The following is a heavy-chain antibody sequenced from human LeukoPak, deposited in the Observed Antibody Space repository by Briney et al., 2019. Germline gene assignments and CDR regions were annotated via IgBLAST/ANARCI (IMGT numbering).Heavy chain of an antibody. D-gene: IGHD3-3*01. CDR3: ARKGYDFWSGYIMYYFDY. Sequence: ASVKVSCKTSGYSFSNYGISWVRQAPGQGLEWMGIINPSGGSTSYAQKFQGRVTMTRDTSTSTVYMELSSLRSEDTAVYYCARKGYDFWSGYIMYYFDYWGQGTLVTVSS. V-gene: IGHV1-46*01. CDR2: INPSGGST. CDR1: GYSFSNYG. J-gene: IGHJ4*02.